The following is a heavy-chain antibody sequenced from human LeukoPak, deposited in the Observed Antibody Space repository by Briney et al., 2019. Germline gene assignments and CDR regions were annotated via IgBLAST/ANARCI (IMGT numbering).Heavy chain of an antibody. V-gene: IGHV3-48*03. CDR3: ARGPYSSNWYVDY. D-gene: IGHD6-13*01. CDR2: ISRTGNSI. CDR1: GFTFSSYE. J-gene: IGHJ4*02. Sequence: PGGCLRLSCAASGFTFSSYEMNWVRLAPGKGLEWISYISRTGNSIYYADSVKGRFTISRDSAKNSLYLQMNSLRAEDTAVYYCARGPYSSNWYVDYWGQGTLVTVAS.